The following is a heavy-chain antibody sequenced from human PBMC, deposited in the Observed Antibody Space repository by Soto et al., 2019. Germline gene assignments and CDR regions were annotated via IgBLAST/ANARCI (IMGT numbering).Heavy chain of an antibody. J-gene: IGHJ4*02. CDR3: ARDRKKQWPSYYFDY. V-gene: IGHV3-33*01. Sequence: GGSLRLSCAASGFTFSSYGMHWVRQAPGKGLEWVAVIWYDGSNKYYADSVKGRFTISRDNSKNTLYLQMNSLRAEDTAVYYCARDRKKQWPSYYFDYWGQGTLVTVSS. CDR2: IWYDGSNK. D-gene: IGHD6-19*01. CDR1: GFTFSSYG.